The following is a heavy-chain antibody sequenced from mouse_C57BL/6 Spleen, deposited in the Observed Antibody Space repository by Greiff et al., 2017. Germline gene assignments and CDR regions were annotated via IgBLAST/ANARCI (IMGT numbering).Heavy chain of an antibody. CDR1: SYTFTDYE. CDR3: TRRGRDRGFFDY. V-gene: IGHV1-15*01. D-gene: IGHD3-2*02. CDR2: IDPETGGT. J-gene: IGHJ2*01. Sequence: QVQLQQSGAELVRPGASVTLSCKASSYTFTDYEMHWVKQTPVHGLEWIGAIDPETGGTAYNQKFKGKAILTADKSSSTAYMELSSLTAEDSAVYYCTRRGRDRGFFDYWGQGTTLTVSS.